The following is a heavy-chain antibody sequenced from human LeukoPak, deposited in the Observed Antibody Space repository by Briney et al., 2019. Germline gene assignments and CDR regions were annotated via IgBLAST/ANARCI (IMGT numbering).Heavy chain of an antibody. CDR2: ISTDNGKT. J-gene: IGHJ4*02. CDR1: GYTFPTYS. CDR3: ASAPGVPAAESWAAGLDY. Sequence: ASVKVSCKASGYTFPTYSTYDITWVRQAPGQGLEWMGWISTDNGKTNYAEKLQGRVTMTTDTSTTTAYMELRSLRSDDTAVYYCASAPGVPAAESWAAGLDYWGQGTLVTVSS. D-gene: IGHD2-2*01. V-gene: IGHV1-18*01.